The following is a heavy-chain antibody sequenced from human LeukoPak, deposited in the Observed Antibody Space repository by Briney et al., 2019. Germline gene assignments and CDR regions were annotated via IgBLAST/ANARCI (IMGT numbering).Heavy chain of an antibody. V-gene: IGHV3-23*01. D-gene: IGHD6-19*01. CDR1: GFTFGSYA. CDR3: AKAAGSSGYFSRGAFDI. J-gene: IGHJ3*02. CDR2: ISFSGST. Sequence: PGGSLRLSCAASGFTFGSYAMSWVRQAPGRGLEWVSAISFSGSTYYADSVKGRFTISRDNSKNTLYLQMDSLRAEDTAVYYCAKAAGSSGYFSRGAFDIWGQGTMVTVSS.